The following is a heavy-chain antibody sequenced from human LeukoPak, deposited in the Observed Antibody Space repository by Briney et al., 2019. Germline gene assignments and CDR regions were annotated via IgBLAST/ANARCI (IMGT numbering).Heavy chain of an antibody. CDR3: ARVRSGRHFDY. J-gene: IGHJ4*02. Sequence: GGSLRLSCAASGFTFSSYSMNWVRQAPGKGLEWVSIIYSGGSIYYAGSVKGRFTISRDNSKNTLYLQMKSLRVEDTAVYYCARVRSGRHFDYWGQGTLVSVSS. CDR2: IYSGGSI. V-gene: IGHV3-53*01. D-gene: IGHD1-26*01. CDR1: GFTFSSYS.